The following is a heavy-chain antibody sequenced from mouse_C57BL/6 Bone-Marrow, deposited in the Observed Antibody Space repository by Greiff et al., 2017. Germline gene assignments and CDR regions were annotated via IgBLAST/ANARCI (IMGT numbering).Heavy chain of an antibody. CDR3: ARRKSGTVYFDY. D-gene: IGHD1-1*01. Sequence: QVQLQQPGAELVKPGASVKLSCKASGYTFTSYWMHWVKQRPGQGLEWIGMIHPNSGSTNYNEKFKSKATLTVDKSSSTAYMQLSSLTSEDSAVYYCARRKSGTVYFDYWGQGTTLPVSS. V-gene: IGHV1-64*01. J-gene: IGHJ2*01. CDR2: IHPNSGST. CDR1: GYTFTSYW.